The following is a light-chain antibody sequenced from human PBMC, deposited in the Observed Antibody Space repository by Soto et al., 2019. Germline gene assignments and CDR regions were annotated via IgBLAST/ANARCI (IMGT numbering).Light chain of an antibody. J-gene: IGKJ1*01. V-gene: IGKV1-5*01. CDR1: QSIGSW. CDR3: QKSYSTPWT. Sequence: DIQMTPSPSTLSASVVYRVPLTCLASQSIGSWLAWYQQRPGKAHNLLIYDASSLESGVPSRFSGSGSGTDFTLTIRSMQPEDFATYYCQKSYSTPWTCGNGTKGDIK. CDR2: DAS.